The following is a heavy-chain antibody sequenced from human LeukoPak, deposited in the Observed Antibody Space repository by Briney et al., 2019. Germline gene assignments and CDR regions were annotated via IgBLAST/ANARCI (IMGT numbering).Heavy chain of an antibody. D-gene: IGHD2-8*02. J-gene: IGHJ4*02. V-gene: IGHV3-74*01. CDR2: INPDGSDT. CDR3: ATLSDASRESTGNY. CDR1: GFTFSSFW. Sequence: PGGSLRLSCAASGFTFSSFWMTWVRQIPGKGLMWVSRINPDGSDTNYADSVKGRFTISRDNAKNTLYLQMDSLRAEDTAVYYCATLSDASRESTGNYWGQGTLVTVSS.